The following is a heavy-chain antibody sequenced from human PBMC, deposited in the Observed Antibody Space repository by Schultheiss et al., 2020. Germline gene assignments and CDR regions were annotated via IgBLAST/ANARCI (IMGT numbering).Heavy chain of an antibody. CDR2: SRSKANSYST. J-gene: IGHJ4*02. Sequence: GGSLRLSCAASGFSFSDHYMDWVRQAPGKGLEWVGRSRSKANSYSTEYAASVKGRFTILRDESQNSLYLQMNSLKTEDSALYYCARGGTRFAGCCLDFWGQGTLVTVS. D-gene: IGHD3-16*01. CDR1: GFSFSDHY. V-gene: IGHV3-72*01. CDR3: ARGGTRFAGCCLDF.